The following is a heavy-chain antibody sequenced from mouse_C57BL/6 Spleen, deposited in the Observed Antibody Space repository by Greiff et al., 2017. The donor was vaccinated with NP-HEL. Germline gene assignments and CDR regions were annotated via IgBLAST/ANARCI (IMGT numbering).Heavy chain of an antibody. CDR2: IYPGDGDT. D-gene: IGHD1-1*01. V-gene: IGHV1-82*01. CDR3: ARGDYGSSPFDY. Sequence: VKLQESGPELVKPGASVKISCKASGYAFSSSWMNWVKQRPGKGLEWIGRIYPGDGDTNYNGKFKGKATLTADKSSSTAYMQLSSLTSEDSAVYFCARGDYGSSPFDYWGQGTTLTVSS. J-gene: IGHJ2*01. CDR1: GYAFSSSW.